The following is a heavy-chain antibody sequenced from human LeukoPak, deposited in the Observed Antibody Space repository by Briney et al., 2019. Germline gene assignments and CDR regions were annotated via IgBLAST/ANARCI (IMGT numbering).Heavy chain of an antibody. V-gene: IGHV3-23*01. Sequence: GGSLRLSCIASGSTFRSYAMSWVRQAPGKGLEWVSGISGIGGTSYYADSVKGRFTISRDNSKNTLYLQMNSLRAEDTAVYYCAKVGLRLGGDYWGQGTLVTVSS. CDR2: ISGIGGTS. J-gene: IGHJ4*02. D-gene: IGHD4-17*01. CDR3: AKVGLRLGGDY. CDR1: GSTFRSYA.